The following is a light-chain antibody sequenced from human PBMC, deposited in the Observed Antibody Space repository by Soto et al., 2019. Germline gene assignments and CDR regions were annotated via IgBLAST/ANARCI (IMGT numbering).Light chain of an antibody. Sequence: SYELTQPSSVSVSPGQTASITCSGEKLGDKYACWYQQKPGQSPVLVIYQDTKRPSGIPERFSGSNSGNTATLTISGTQTMDEADYYCQAWDSSTYVFGPGTKLTVL. CDR1: KLGDKY. CDR2: QDT. J-gene: IGLJ1*01. CDR3: QAWDSSTYV. V-gene: IGLV3-1*01.